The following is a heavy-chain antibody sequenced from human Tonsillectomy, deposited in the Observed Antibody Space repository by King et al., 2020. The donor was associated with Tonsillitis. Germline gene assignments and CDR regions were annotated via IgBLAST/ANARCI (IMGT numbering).Heavy chain of an antibody. V-gene: IGHV4-59*08. D-gene: IGHD5-18*01. CDR2: IYYSGST. J-gene: IGHJ3*02. CDR1: GGSISSYY. CDR3: ARRDSYADAFDI. Sequence: QLQESGPGLVKPSETLSLTCTVSGGSISSYYWSWIRQPPGKGLEWIGYIYYSGSTNYNTSLKSRVTISVDTSKNQFSLKLSSVTDADTAVYYCARRDSYADAFDIWGQGTMVTVSS.